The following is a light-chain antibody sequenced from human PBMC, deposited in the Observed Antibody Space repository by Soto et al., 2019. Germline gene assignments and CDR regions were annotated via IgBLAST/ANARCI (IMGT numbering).Light chain of an antibody. Sequence: IQMTQSPSTLSASVGDRVTITCRASHNIERWMAWYQQKPGKAPSLLIFDASTLHSGVPSRFSGSGSGTDFTLTISXLQPDDFATNYCQQFAISTTFGQGTKVDIK. CDR1: HNIERW. J-gene: IGKJ1*01. V-gene: IGKV1-5*01. CDR2: DAS. CDR3: QQFAISTT.